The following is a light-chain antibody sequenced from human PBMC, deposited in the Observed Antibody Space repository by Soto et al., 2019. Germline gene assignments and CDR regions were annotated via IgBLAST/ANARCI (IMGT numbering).Light chain of an antibody. J-gene: IGKJ4*01. CDR3: QQYDVWPALT. CDR1: QSVTNRY. CDR2: GIS. Sequence: ESVLTQSPGTLSLSPGERATLSCRASQSVTNRYFAWYQQRPGQAPRLLIYGISNRATGIPDRFSGSGSGTDFTLTISSLQSEDSAVYYCQQYDVWPALTFGGGTKVDIK. V-gene: IGKV3-20*01.